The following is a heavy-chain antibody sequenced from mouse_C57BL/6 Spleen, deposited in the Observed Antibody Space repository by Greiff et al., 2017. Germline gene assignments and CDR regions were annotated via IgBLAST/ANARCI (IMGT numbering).Heavy chain of an antibody. CDR3: ARTVVSTELHFDY. CDR1: GYTFTSYW. V-gene: IGHV1-64*01. CDR2: IHPNSGST. Sequence: QVQLQQPGAELVKPGASVKLSCKASGYTFTSYWMHWVKQRPGQGLEWIGMIHPNSGSTNYNEKFKSKATLTVDESSSTAYMQLSSLTSEDSAVYYCARTVVSTELHFDYWGQGTTLTVSS. J-gene: IGHJ2*01. D-gene: IGHD1-1*01.